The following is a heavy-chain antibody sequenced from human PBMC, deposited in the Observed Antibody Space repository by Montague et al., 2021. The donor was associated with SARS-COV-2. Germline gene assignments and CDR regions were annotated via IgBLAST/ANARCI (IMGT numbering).Heavy chain of an antibody. Sequence: SETLSLTCAVYGGSFSGYYWSWIRQPPGKGLEWIGEINHSGSTNYNPSXXSRVTISVDTSKNQFSLKLSSVTAADTAVYYCARGSRQWLVRPPHYYYFDYWGQGILVTVSS. D-gene: IGHD6-19*01. J-gene: IGHJ4*02. V-gene: IGHV4-34*01. CDR1: GGSFSGYY. CDR3: ARGSRQWLVRPPHYYYFDY. CDR2: INHSGST.